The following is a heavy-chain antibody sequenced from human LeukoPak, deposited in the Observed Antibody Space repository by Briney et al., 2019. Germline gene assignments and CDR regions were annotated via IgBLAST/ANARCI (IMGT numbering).Heavy chain of an antibody. D-gene: IGHD3-10*01. J-gene: IGHJ3*02. V-gene: IGHV3-21*04. CDR3: ARGAWLLRGIIGDNAFDI. CDR1: GFTFSDYS. CDR2: IRSSSSYI. Sequence: GGSLRLSCAASGFTFSDYSMNWVRQAPGKGLEWVSSIRSSSSYIYYADSVKGRFTISRDKSKNTLYLQMNSLRADDTAVYYCARGAWLLRGIIGDNAFDIWGQGTKVTVSS.